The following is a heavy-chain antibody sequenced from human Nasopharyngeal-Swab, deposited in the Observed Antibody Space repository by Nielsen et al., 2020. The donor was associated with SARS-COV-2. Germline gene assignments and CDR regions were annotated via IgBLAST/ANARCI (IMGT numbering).Heavy chain of an antibody. Sequence: SETLSLTCTVSGGSISSGDYYWSWIRQPPGKGLEWIGYIYYSGSTYYNPSLKSRVTISVDKSKNQFSLKLSSVTAADTAVYYCARFRGWDCSGGSCELDDAFDIWGQGTMVTVSS. D-gene: IGHD2-15*01. CDR1: GGSISSGDYY. CDR3: ARFRGWDCSGGSCELDDAFDI. V-gene: IGHV4-30-4*01. CDR2: IYYSGST. J-gene: IGHJ3*02.